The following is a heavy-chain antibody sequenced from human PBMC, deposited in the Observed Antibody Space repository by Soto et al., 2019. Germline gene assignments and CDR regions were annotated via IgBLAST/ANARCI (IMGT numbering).Heavy chain of an antibody. D-gene: IGHD3-10*01. CDR1: GGSVSSGGYY. CDR2: IYYSGST. J-gene: IGHJ6*02. V-gene: IGHV4-31*03. CDR3: ARARGAYYYYAVDV. Sequence: SETLSLTCTVSGGSVSSGGYYWSWIRQHPGKGLEWIGYIYYSGSTYYSPSLKSRVTISLDTSKNQFSLKVSSVTAADTAVYYCARARGAYYYYAVDVWGQGTTVTVPS.